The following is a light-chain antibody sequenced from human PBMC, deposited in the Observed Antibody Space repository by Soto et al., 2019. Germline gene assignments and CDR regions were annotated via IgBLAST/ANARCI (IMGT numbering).Light chain of an antibody. V-gene: IGLV2-23*02. J-gene: IGLJ1*01. CDR3: CSYVGSSTFV. Sequence: QSVLTQPASVSGSPGQSITISCTGASSDVGSYNLVSWYQQHPGKAPKLMIYEVSKRPSGVSNRFSGSKSGNTASLTISGLQAEDEADYYCCSYVGSSTFVCGIGTKVTVL. CDR2: EVS. CDR1: SSDVGSYNL.